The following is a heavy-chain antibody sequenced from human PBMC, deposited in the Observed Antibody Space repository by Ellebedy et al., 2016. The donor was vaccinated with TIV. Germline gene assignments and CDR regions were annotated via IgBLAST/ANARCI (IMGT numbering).Heavy chain of an antibody. Sequence: GESLKISCTASGFTFSNNSMNCVRQAPGKGLEWVLYISSTGTTIYYADSVEGRFTISRDNGKISLYLQTNSLTGEDTAVYYCATGAYDIWGQGTMVMVSS. CDR2: ISSTGTTI. J-gene: IGHJ3*02. CDR1: GFTFSNNS. CDR3: ATGAYDI. V-gene: IGHV3-48*04.